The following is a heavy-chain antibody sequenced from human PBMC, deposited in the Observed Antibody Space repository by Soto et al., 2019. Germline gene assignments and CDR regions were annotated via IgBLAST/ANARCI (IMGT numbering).Heavy chain of an antibody. Sequence: SLSFTCPDSAATRSSGDYHWLWLRKPPGKGLEWIGYIHYSGSTYYNPSLKSRITISVEKSKNQFSLKLNSVTAADTAVYYCATLLRFFGPWGQGIPVPGSS. J-gene: IGHJ5*02. V-gene: IGHV4-30-4*01. D-gene: IGHD3-3*01. CDR3: ATLLRFFGP. CDR2: IHYSGST. CDR1: AATRSSGDYH.